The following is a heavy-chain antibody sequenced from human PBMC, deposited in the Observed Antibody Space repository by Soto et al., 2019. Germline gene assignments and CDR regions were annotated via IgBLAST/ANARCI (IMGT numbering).Heavy chain of an antibody. J-gene: IGHJ4*02. CDR2: ISYDGSKK. D-gene: IGHD6-13*01. V-gene: IGHV3-30*18. Sequence: GGSLRLSCAASGFTFSDYGMHWVRQAPGKGLEWVAVISYDGSKKYYADSVKGRFTTSRDNSKNTLYLQMNSLRPEDTAVYYCAKVGKGWDYFDYWGQGT. CDR1: GFTFSDYG. CDR3: AKVGKGWDYFDY.